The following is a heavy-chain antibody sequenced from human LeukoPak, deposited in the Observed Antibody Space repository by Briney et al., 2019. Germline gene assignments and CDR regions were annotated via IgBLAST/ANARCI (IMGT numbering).Heavy chain of an antibody. V-gene: IGHV4-34*01. D-gene: IGHD2-21*02. CDR2: INHSGST. CDR3: ARVVVTYAAFYFDY. Sequence: PSETLSLTCAVYGGSFSGYYWSWIRQPPGKGLEWIGEINHSGSTNYNPSLKSRVTISVDTSKNQFSLNLTSVTAADTAVYYCARVVVTYAAFYFDYWGQGTLVTVSS. J-gene: IGHJ4*02. CDR1: GGSFSGYY.